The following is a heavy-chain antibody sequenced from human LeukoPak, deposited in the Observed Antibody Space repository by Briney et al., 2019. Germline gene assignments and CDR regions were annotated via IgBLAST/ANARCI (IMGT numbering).Heavy chain of an antibody. CDR3: ARSMVRGVIWYWFDP. V-gene: IGHV1-69*13. Sequence: ASVKVSCKASGGTFSSYAISWVQQAPGQGLEWMGGIIPIFGTANYAQKFQGRVTITADESTSTAYMELSSLRSEDTAVYYCARSMVRGVIWYWFDPWGQGTLVTVSS. CDR2: IIPIFGTA. J-gene: IGHJ5*02. CDR1: GGTFSSYA. D-gene: IGHD3-10*01.